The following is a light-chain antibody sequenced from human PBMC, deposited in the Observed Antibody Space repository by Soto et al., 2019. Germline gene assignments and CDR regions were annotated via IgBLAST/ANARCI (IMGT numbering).Light chain of an antibody. J-gene: IGKJ1*01. CDR3: QQRSNWPRT. V-gene: IGKV3-11*01. Sequence: EILMTQSPATLSVSPGERDTLSCRASQSVNSNLAWYQQKPGQAPRLLIYDASSRATGIPARFSGSGSGTDFTLTISSLEPEDFAVYYCQQRSNWPRTFGQGTKVDIK. CDR2: DAS. CDR1: QSVNSN.